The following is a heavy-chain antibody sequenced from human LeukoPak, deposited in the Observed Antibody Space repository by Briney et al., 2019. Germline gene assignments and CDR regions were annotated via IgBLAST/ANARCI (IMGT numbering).Heavy chain of an antibody. V-gene: IGHV3-23*01. CDR3: GGSGSITGSLDP. Sequence: PGWSLRLSWAASGFTFSSYAMSWGRQAPGRGVEWVSAISGSGGSTYYADSVRGRFTISGDNSKNMQYLQMNSLRDEDTAVYYCGGSGSITGSLDPWGQGTLVTVSS. J-gene: IGHJ5*02. D-gene: IGHD3-10*01. CDR1: GFTFSSYA. CDR2: ISGSGGST.